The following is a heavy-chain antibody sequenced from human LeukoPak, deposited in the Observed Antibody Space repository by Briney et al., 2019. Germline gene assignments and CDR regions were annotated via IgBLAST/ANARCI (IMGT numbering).Heavy chain of an antibody. J-gene: IGHJ3*02. CDR1: GGSISSYY. CDR3: ARADTRYPAFVI. V-gene: IGHV4-59*01. CDR2: IYYSGST. Sequence: SETLSLTCTVSGGSISSYYWSWIRQPPGKGLEWIGYIYYSGSTNYNPPLKSRVTISVDTSKNQFSLKLSSVTAADTAVYYCARADTRYPAFVIWGQGTMVTVSS. D-gene: IGHD1-26*01.